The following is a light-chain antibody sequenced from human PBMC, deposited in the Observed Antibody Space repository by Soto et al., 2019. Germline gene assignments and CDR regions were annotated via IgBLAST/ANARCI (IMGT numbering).Light chain of an antibody. J-gene: IGKJ2*01. Sequence: EIVLTQSPATLSLSPGERATLSCRASQSVSTYLAWYQHKPGHAPRLLIYDASNRATGIPARFSGSGSGTDFTLTISSQEPEAVAVYYCQQRSNWPPLYTFGQGTKLEIK. CDR2: DAS. CDR1: QSVSTY. V-gene: IGKV3-11*01. CDR3: QQRSNWPPLYT.